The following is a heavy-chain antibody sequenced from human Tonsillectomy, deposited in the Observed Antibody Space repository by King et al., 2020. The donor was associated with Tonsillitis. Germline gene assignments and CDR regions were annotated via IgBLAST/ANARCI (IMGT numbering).Heavy chain of an antibody. CDR2: ISSSSSYI. D-gene: IGHD3-22*01. Sequence: VQLVESGGGLVKPGGSLRLSCAASGFTFSSYSMNWVRQAPGKGREWVSSISSSSSYIYYADSVKGRFTISRDNAQNSLFLQMNSLRAEDTAVYYCARARYYDSSGGGLFDIWGQGTMVTVSS. V-gene: IGHV3-21*01. CDR3: ARARYYDSSGGGLFDI. CDR1: GFTFSSYS. J-gene: IGHJ3*02.